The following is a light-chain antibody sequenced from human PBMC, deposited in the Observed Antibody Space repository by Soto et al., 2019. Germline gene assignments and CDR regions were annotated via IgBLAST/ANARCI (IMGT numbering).Light chain of an antibody. J-gene: IGKJ1*01. CDR1: QSISSW. Sequence: DIQMTKSPSTLSASVEPRVTITCRASQSISSWLAWYQQKPGKAPKLLIYKASSLESGVPSRFSGSRSGTEFTLTISSLQPDDSATYYCQQYNSYWTFGQGTKVEIK. CDR3: QQYNSYWT. V-gene: IGKV1-5*03. CDR2: KAS.